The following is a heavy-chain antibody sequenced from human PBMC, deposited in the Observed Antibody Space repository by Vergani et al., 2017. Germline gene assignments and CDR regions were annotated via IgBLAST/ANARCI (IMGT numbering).Heavy chain of an antibody. CDR2: IKQDGSEK. D-gene: IGHD2-15*01. CDR1: GFTFSSYW. Sequence: EVQLVESGGGLVQPGGSLRLSCAASGFTFSSYWMSWVRQAPGKGLEWVANIKQDGSEKYYVDSVKGRFTISRDNAKNSVYLQLNSLRAEDTAVYYCARDTGGYCSGGSCYLRYYYYYGMDVWGQGTTVTVSS. J-gene: IGHJ6*02. CDR3: ARDTGGYCSGGSCYLRYYYYYGMDV. V-gene: IGHV3-7*03.